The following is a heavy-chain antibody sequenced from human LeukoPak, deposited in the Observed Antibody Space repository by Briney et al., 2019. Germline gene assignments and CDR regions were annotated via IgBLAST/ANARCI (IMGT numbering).Heavy chain of an antibody. CDR1: GYTFTSYD. Sequence: GASVKVSCKASGYTFTSYDINWVRQATGQGLEWMGWMNPNSGNTGYAQKFQGRVTMTRNTSISTAYMELSSLRSEDTAVYYCARSGSYGAFDYYYGMDVWGRGTTVTVSS. J-gene: IGHJ6*02. CDR3: ARSGSYGAFDYYYGMDV. CDR2: MNPNSGNT. V-gene: IGHV1-8*01. D-gene: IGHD1-26*01.